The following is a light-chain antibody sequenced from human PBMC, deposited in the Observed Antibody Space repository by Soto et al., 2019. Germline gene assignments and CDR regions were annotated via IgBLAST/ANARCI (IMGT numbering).Light chain of an antibody. CDR1: QNIRSR. V-gene: IGKV1-5*01. CDR3: QQDHSYWT. Sequence: DFQMTQSPSTLSASVGARVTITCRASQNIRSRLAGFQQKPGKAPKLLIDEASSLESGVPQRFSGSGSGTEVTLTISSLQTDDFSTYYCQQDHSYWTFGQGTKVE. CDR2: EAS. J-gene: IGKJ1*01.